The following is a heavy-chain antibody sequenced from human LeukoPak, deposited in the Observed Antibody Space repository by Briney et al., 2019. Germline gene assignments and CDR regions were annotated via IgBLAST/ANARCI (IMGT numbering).Heavy chain of an antibody. CDR1: GFTFSSYS. V-gene: IGHV3-30*03. J-gene: IGHJ4*02. CDR3: ARDFRI. CDR2: ISFDGSNK. D-gene: IGHD2-15*01. Sequence: GGSLRLSCAASGFTFSSYSMNWVRQAPGKGLEWVAVISFDGSNKYYADSVKGRFTLSRDNAKNSLYLQMNSLRAEDTAVYYCARDFRIGGQGTLVTVSS.